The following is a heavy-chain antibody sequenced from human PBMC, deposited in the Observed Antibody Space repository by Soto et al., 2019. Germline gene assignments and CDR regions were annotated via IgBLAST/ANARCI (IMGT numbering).Heavy chain of an antibody. CDR1: GFTFSSYA. CDR3: AKDRVVVVITTPLDAFDI. J-gene: IGHJ3*02. CDR2: ISGSGGST. V-gene: IGHV3-23*01. Sequence: AGGSLRLSCAASGFTFSSYAMSWVRQAPGKGLEWVSAISGSGGSTYYADSVKGRFTISRDNSKNTLYLQMNSLRAEDTAVYYCAKDRVVVVITTPLDAFDIWGQGTMVTVSS. D-gene: IGHD3-22*01.